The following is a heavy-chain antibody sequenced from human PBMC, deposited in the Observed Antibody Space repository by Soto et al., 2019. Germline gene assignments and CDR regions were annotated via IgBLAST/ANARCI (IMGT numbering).Heavy chain of an antibody. V-gene: IGHV4-30-4*01. D-gene: IGHD4-17*01. CDR1: GGSLSSGNYY. CDR3: ARLDYGDYYFDY. J-gene: IGHJ4*02. Sequence: PSETLSLTCTVSGGSLSSGNYYWSWIRQPPGKGLEWIGYIYYSGNTYYKPSLKSRVTISVDTSKNQFSLKLSSVTAADTAVYYCARLDYGDYYFDYWGQGTLFTVSS. CDR2: IYYSGNT.